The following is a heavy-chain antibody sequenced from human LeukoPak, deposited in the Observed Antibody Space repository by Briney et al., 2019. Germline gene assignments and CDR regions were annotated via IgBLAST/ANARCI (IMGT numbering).Heavy chain of an antibody. CDR2: ISSSSSTI. Sequence: GGSLRLSCAASGFTFSSYSMNWVRQAPGKGLEWVSYISSSSSTIYYADSVKGRFTISRDNAKNSLYLQMNSLRAEDTAVYYCASEAAAGSFDYWGQGTLVTVSS. V-gene: IGHV3-48*01. D-gene: IGHD6-13*01. CDR3: ASEAAAGSFDY. J-gene: IGHJ4*02. CDR1: GFTFSSYS.